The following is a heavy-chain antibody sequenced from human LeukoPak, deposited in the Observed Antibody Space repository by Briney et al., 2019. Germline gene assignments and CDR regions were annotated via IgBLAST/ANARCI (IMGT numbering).Heavy chain of an antibody. D-gene: IGHD5-12*01. CDR1: GFTFSSYG. CDR2: IWYDGSNK. J-gene: IGHJ4*02. V-gene: IGHV3-33*06. Sequence: PGGSLRLSCAASGFTFSSYGMHWDRQAPGKGLEWVAVIWYDGSNKYYADSVKGRFTISRDNSKNTLYLQMNSLRAEDTAVYYCAKDAHSGYDNGAFDYWGQGTLVTVSS. CDR3: AKDAHSGYDNGAFDY.